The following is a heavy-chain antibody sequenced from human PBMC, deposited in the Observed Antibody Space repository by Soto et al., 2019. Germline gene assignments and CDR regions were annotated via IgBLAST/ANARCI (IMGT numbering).Heavy chain of an antibody. Sequence: EVQLVESGGGLVQPGGSLRLSCATSGFSFTTYWMSWVRQAPGKGLEWVANIKPDGSEMHYVDSVKGRFTISRDTATNFLFMHMNSLRAEDTAVYYCSRDLPYTSSWGYWGQGTLLTVSS. CDR2: IKPDGSEM. CDR1: GFSFTTYW. D-gene: IGHD6-13*01. V-gene: IGHV3-7*01. CDR3: SRDLPYTSSWGY. J-gene: IGHJ4*02.